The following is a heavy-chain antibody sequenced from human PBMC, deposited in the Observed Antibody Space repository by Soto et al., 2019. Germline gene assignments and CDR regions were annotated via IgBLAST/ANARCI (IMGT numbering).Heavy chain of an antibody. V-gene: IGHV4-31*03. CDR3: ARVFSGYDLSFYMDV. CDR1: GGSISSGGYY. J-gene: IGHJ6*03. Sequence: KSSETLSLTCTVSGGSISSGGYYWSWIRQHPGKGLEWIGYIYYSGSTYYNPSLKSRVTISVDTSKNQFSLKLSSVTAADTAVYYCARVFSGYDLSFYMDVWGKGTTVTVSS. CDR2: IYYSGST. D-gene: IGHD5-12*01.